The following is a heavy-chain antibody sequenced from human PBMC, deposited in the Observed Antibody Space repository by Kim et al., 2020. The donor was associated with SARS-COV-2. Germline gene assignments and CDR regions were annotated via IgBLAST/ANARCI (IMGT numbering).Heavy chain of an antibody. CDR2: ISYDGSNK. CDR3: ARDSIMITFGDLSGVMDV. D-gene: IGHD3-16*01. Sequence: GGSLRLSCAASGFTFSSYAMHWVRQAPGKGLEWVAVISYDGSNKYYADSVKGRFTISRDNSKNTLYLQMNSLRAEDTAVYYCARDSIMITFGDLSGVMDVWGQGTTVTVSS. J-gene: IGHJ6*02. CDR1: GFTFSSYA. V-gene: IGHV3-30-3*01.